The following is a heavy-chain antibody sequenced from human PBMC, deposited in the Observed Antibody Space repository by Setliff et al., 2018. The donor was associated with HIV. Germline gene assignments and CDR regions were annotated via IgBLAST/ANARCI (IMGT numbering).Heavy chain of an antibody. V-gene: IGHV3-33*06. Sequence: PGGSLRLSCAASGFTFNTHSMHWVRQAPGKGLEWVAVIWYDGGYKYYADSAKGRFTISRDNSKNTVYLQMNSLRVEDTAVYYCAKGPYYYDSSGYRNWDAFDIWGQGTMVTVSS. D-gene: IGHD3-22*01. J-gene: IGHJ3*02. CDR2: IWYDGGYK. CDR3: AKGPYYYDSSGYRNWDAFDI. CDR1: GFTFNTHS.